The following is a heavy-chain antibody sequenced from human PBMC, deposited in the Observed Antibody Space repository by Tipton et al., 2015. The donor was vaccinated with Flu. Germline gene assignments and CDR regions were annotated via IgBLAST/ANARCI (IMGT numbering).Heavy chain of an antibody. CDR3: ARGPLLDL. D-gene: IGHD5/OR15-5a*01. Sequence: TLSLTCAVYGGSFSGYYWSWIRQPPGKGLEWIGEINHSGSTNYNPSLKSRVTISVDTSKNQSSLKLSSVTAADTAVYYCARGPLLDLWGRGTLVTVSS. V-gene: IGHV4-34*01. CDR1: GGSFSGYY. J-gene: IGHJ2*01. CDR2: INHSGST.